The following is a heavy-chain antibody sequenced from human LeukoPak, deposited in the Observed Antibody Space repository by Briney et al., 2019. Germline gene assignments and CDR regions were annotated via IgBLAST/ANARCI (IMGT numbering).Heavy chain of an antibody. J-gene: IGHJ4*02. V-gene: IGHV1-8*01. D-gene: IGHD1/OR15-1a*01. Sequence: ASVKVSCKASGYTFTSYDINWVRQATGQGLEWMGWMNPNSGNTGYAQKFQGRVTMTRNTSISTAYMELSSLRSEDTAVYYCARSKAIWNIRFDYWGQGTLVTVSS. CDR3: ARSKAIWNIRFDY. CDR2: MNPNSGNT. CDR1: GYTFTSYD.